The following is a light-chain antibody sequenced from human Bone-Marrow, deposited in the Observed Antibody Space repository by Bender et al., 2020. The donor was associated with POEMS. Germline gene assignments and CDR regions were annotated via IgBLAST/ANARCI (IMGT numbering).Light chain of an antibody. CDR3: AAWDDNLSAWV. CDR2: SNV. CDR1: SSNIGAGFD. J-gene: IGLJ3*02. Sequence: QSVLTQPPSVSGAPGQRLTFSCTGSSSNIGAGFDLHWYQQLPGTAPKLLIYSNVNRPSGVPARFSGSKSGTSASLAISGLRSDDEATYYCAAWDDNLSAWVFGGGTTLTVV. V-gene: IGLV1-40*01.